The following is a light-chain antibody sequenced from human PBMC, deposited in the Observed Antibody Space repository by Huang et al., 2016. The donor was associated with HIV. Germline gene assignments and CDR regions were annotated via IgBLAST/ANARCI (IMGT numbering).Light chain of an antibody. CDR1: QGIRND. CDR2: SAS. Sequence: AIQMTQSPSSLSASVGDRVTISCRASQGIRNDLGWYRQKPGKAPNLLIYSASSLQSGVPSRFSGSGSGTDFTRTITSLQPEDFATYYCLQDYKYPYTFGQGTKLE. V-gene: IGKV1-6*01. J-gene: IGKJ2*01. CDR3: LQDYKYPYT.